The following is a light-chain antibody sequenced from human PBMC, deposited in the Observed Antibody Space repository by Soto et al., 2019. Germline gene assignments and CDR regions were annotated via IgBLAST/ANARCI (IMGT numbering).Light chain of an antibody. CDR3: QRYNNWPLT. CDR1: QGIGST. CDR2: GAS. J-gene: IGKJ4*01. V-gene: IGKV3-15*01. Sequence: ENVLTQSPATLPITPGKRATLSCRASQGIGSTLAWYQQKPGQTPRLLIYGASTRATGVPARFSGSGPGTEFTLTINSLQSEDFAVYYCQRYNNWPLTFAGGTKVDIK.